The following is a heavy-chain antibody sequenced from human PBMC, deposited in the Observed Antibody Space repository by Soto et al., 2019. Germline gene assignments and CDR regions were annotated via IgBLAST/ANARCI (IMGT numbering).Heavy chain of an antibody. Sequence: SETLSLTCTVSGGSISSYYWSWIRQPPGKGLEWIGYIYYSGSTNYNPSLKSRVTISVDTSKNQFSLKLSSVTAADTAVYYCARVPYYDFWSGYYKGGDYYYMDVWGKRTKVTVSS. D-gene: IGHD3-3*01. CDR3: ARVPYYDFWSGYYKGGDYYYMDV. CDR1: GGSISSYY. V-gene: IGHV4-59*01. CDR2: IYYSGST. J-gene: IGHJ6*03.